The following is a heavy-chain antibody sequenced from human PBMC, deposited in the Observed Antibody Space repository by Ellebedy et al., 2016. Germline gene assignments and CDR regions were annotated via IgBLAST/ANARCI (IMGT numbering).Heavy chain of an antibody. V-gene: IGHV4-39*07. CDR2: IYYSGST. J-gene: IGHJ4*02. CDR3: ARLCGVAGDYRYYFDY. D-gene: IGHD6-19*01. CDR1: GGSISSSSYH. Sequence: SETLSLXCTVSGGSISSSSYHWGWIRQPPGKGLEWIGSIYYSGSTYNNPSLKSRVTISVDMSKNQFSLKLSSVTAADTAVYYCARLCGVAGDYRYYFDYWGQGTLVTVDS.